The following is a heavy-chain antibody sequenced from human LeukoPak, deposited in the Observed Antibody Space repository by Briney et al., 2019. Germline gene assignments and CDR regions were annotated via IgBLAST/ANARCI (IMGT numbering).Heavy chain of an antibody. CDR2: IYWDDDK. D-gene: IGHD6-13*01. Sequence: SGPTLLKPTQALTLTCTFSGFSLSPSGVGVGWIRQPPGKALEWLALIYWDDDKRFIPSLKSRLTIAKDTSKNQVVLTMTNIDPVDTATYYCAHRHSTAGTYAGWGQGMLVTVSS. CDR3: AHRHSTAGTYAG. J-gene: IGHJ4*02. CDR1: GFSLSPSGVG. V-gene: IGHV2-5*02.